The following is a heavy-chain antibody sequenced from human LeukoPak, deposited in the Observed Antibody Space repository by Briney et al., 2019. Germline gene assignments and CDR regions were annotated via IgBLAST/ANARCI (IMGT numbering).Heavy chain of an antibody. CDR2: ISSSGGNT. V-gene: IGHV3-64*01. D-gene: IGHD2-15*01. CDR1: GFTFNTYA. J-gene: IGHJ4*02. CDR3: ARASGRGLYYFDY. Sequence: GWSLRLSCAASGFTFNTYAMHWVRQAPGKGLEFVSSISSSGGNTYYANSLKSRFTISRDDSKNTLYLQMGSLRPEDMAVYYCARASGRGLYYFDYWGQGSLVTVSS.